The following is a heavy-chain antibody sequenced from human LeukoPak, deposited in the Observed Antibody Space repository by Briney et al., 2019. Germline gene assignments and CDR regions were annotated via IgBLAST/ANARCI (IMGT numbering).Heavy chain of an antibody. J-gene: IGHJ4*02. V-gene: IGHV3-21*01. D-gene: IGHD6-19*01. CDR3: AREDIRLDYFDY. CDR2: ISSSSNYV. CDR1: GFTLSDYS. Sequence: PGGSLRLSCAASGFTLSDYSMNWVRQAPGKGLEWVSSISSSSNYVYYADSVKGRFTISRDDAKNSLYLQMNSLRAEDTAVYYCAREDIRLDYFDYWGQGTLVTVSS.